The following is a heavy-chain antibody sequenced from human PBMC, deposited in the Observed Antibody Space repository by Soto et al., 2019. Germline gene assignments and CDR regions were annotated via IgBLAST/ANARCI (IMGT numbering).Heavy chain of an antibody. CDR3: AKDLCGSGAGCYHFEY. V-gene: IGHV3-23*01. D-gene: IGHD2-15*01. Sequence: GGSLRLSCVASGFTFSGNAMNWVRQAPGKGLEWVSSISGSGGSTYYADSVKGRFTVSRDNSKDTLYLQLNSLRAEDTALYYCAKDLCGSGAGCYHFEYWGQGTLVTVSS. J-gene: IGHJ4*02. CDR2: ISGSGGST. CDR1: GFTFSGNA.